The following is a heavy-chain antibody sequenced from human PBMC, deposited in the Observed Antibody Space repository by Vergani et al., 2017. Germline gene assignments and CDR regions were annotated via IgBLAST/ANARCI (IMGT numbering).Heavy chain of an antibody. J-gene: IGHJ4*02. V-gene: IGHV3-23*01. CDR2: ISGSGTST. CDR1: GFIFSSYT. Sequence: EVQLLESGGGLVQPGGSLRLSCVASGFIFSSYTMNWVRQVPGKGLEWVSIISGSGTSTHYADSVKGRFTISRDNSKDTLYLQMNSLRAEDTAIYYCVKDVGDGGTYGFHFWGQGALVTVSS. CDR3: VKDVGDGGTYGFHF. D-gene: IGHD4/OR15-4a*01.